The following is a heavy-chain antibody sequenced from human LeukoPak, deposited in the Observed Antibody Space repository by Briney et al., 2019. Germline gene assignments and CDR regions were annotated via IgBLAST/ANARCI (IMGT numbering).Heavy chain of an antibody. V-gene: IGHV1-69*05. D-gene: IGHD5-18*01. CDR2: IIPIFGTA. Sequence: GASVKVSCKASGGAFSSYAISWVRQAPGQGLEWMGGIIPIFGTANYAQKFQGRVTITTDESTSTAYMELSSLRSEDTAVYYCASRARGYSYGGGSDLSLWGQGTLVTVSS. J-gene: IGHJ4*02. CDR3: ASRARGYSYGGGSDLSL. CDR1: GGAFSSYA.